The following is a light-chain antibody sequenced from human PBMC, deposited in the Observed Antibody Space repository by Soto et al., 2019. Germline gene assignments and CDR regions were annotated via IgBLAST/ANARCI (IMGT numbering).Light chain of an antibody. V-gene: IGLV2-14*01. CDR2: EVS. CDR3: ISYTSSDIKV. J-gene: IGLJ1*01. CDR1: SSDVGDFNY. Sequence: QSVLTQPASVSGSPGQSITISCTGTSSDVGDFNYVSWYQQHPGKAPKLLIYEVSNRPSGVSSRFSGSQSGNTASLTISGLQAEDEADYYCISYTSSDIKVFGTGTKVTVL.